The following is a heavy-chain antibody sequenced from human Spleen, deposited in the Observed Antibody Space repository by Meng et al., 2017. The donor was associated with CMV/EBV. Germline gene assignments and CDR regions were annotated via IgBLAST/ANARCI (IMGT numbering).Heavy chain of an antibody. CDR3: APHWAYCTSTVCPG. J-gene: IGHJ4*02. CDR2: IKQDGSEK. V-gene: IGHV3-7*03. CDR1: GFTFSTYW. Sequence: GESLKISCVASGFTFSTYWMNWVRQAPGKGLEWVADIKQDGSEKYYVDSVKGRFTISRDNAKNSLYLQMNSLRADDTAVYYCAPHWAYCTSTVCPGWGQGTLVTVSS. D-gene: IGHD2/OR15-2a*01.